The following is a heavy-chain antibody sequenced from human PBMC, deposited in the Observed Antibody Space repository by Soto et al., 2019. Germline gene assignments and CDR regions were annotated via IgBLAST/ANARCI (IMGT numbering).Heavy chain of an antibody. CDR2: ISGSGGST. J-gene: IGHJ4*02. CDR3: AKDTIPTDIVVVPAAMLAYYFDY. CDR1: GFTFSSYA. D-gene: IGHD2-2*01. Sequence: GGSLRLSCAASGFTFSSYAMSWVRQAPGKGLEWVSAISGSGGSTYYADSVKGRFTISRDNSKNTLYLQMNSLRAEDTAVYYCAKDTIPTDIVVVPAAMLAYYFDYWGQGTLVTVSS. V-gene: IGHV3-23*01.